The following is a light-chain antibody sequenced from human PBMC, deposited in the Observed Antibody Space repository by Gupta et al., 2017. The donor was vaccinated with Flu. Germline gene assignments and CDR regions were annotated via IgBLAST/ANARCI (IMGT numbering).Light chain of an antibody. CDR2: GAS. J-gene: IGKJ1*01. CDR1: QSVSSN. V-gene: IGKV3-15*01. CDR3: QHENNCPGT. Sequence: EIVMTQSPATLSVSPGERATLSCRASQSVSSNLAWYQQKPGQAPRLLIYGASTRATGIPARFSGSGYGTEFTLTISSRQSEDFAVYYCQHENNCPGTFGQGTXVEIK.